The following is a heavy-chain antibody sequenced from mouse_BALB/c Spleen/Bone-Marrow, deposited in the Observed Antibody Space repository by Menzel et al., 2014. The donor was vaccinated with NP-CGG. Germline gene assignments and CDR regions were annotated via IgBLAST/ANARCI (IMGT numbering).Heavy chain of an antibody. Sequence: EVKLVESGAELVKPGASVKLSCTASGFNIKDTYMHWVKQRPEQGLEWIGRIDPANGNTKYDPKFQGKATITADTSSNTAYLQLSSLTSEDTAVYYCARSFLPYGLDYWVKEPQSPSPQ. CDR3: ARSFLPYGLDY. J-gene: IGHJ4*01. CDR1: GFNIKDTY. V-gene: IGHV14-3*02. CDR2: IDPANGNT.